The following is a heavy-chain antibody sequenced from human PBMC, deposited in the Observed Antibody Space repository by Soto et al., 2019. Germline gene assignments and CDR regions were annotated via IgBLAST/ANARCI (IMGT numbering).Heavy chain of an antibody. CDR3: ARVLDDYIWGSYSFDY. Sequence: GGSLRLSCAASGFTFSSYSMNWVRQAPGKGLEWVSYISSSSSTIYYADSVKGRFTISRDNAKNSLYLQMNSLRAEDTAVYYCARVLDDYIWGSYSFDYWGQGTLVTVSS. CDR2: ISSSSSTI. D-gene: IGHD3-16*01. J-gene: IGHJ4*02. CDR1: GFTFSSYS. V-gene: IGHV3-48*01.